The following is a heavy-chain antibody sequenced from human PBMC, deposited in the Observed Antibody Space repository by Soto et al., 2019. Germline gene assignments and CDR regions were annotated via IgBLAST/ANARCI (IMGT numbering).Heavy chain of an antibody. D-gene: IGHD3-22*01. V-gene: IGHV4-30-2*01. Sequence: PSETLSLTCAVSGGSISSGGYSWSWIRQPPGKGLEWIGYIYHSGSTYYNPSLKSRVTISVDRPKNQFSLKLSSVTAADTAVYYCAREYYYDSSGYRNWFDPWGQGTLVTVSS. CDR1: GGSISSGGYS. J-gene: IGHJ5*02. CDR2: IYHSGST. CDR3: AREYYYDSSGYRNWFDP.